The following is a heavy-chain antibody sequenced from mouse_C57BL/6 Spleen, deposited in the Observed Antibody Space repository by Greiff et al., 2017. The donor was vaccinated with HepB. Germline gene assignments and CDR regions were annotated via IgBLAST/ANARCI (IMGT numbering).Heavy chain of an antibody. V-gene: IGHV5-4*03. CDR3: AIGCSTIVTTYYFDY. CDR1: GFTFSSYA. Sequence: DVMLVESGGGLVKPGGSLKLSCAASGFTFSSYAMSWVRQTPEKRLEWVATISDGGSYTYYPDNVKGRFTISRDNAKNNLYRQMSHLKSEDTAMYSFAIGCSTIVTTYYFDYWGQGTTLTVSS. CDR2: ISDGGSYT. J-gene: IGHJ2*01. D-gene: IGHD2-5*01.